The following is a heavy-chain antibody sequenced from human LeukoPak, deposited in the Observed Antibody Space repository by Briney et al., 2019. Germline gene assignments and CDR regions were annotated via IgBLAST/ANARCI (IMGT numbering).Heavy chain of an antibody. J-gene: IGHJ4*02. CDR2: ISGSGGST. Sequence: GGSLRLSCAASGFTFSNYGMSWVRQAPGKGLEWVSAISGSGGSTYYADSVKGRFTISRDNSKNTLYLQMNSLRAEDTAVYYCAKDREPIVVVIQGDYYFDYWGQGTLVTVSS. D-gene: IGHD3-22*01. V-gene: IGHV3-23*01. CDR1: GFTFSNYG. CDR3: AKDREPIVVVIQGDYYFDY.